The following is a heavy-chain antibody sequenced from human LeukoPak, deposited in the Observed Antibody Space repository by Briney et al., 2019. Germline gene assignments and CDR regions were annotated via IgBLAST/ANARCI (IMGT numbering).Heavy chain of an antibody. CDR1: GLTFSSYE. J-gene: IGHJ6*04. CDR2: ISSSGSTI. V-gene: IGHV3-48*03. CDR3: ARVYYYYAMDV. Sequence: GGSLRLSCAASGLTFSSYEMNWVRQAPGEGLEWVSYISSSGSTIYYADSVKGRFTISRGNAKNSLYLQMNSRRAEDTAVYYCARVYYYYAMDVWGKGTTVTVSS.